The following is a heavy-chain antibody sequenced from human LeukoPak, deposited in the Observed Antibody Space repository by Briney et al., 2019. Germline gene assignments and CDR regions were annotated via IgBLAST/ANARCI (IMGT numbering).Heavy chain of an antibody. J-gene: IGHJ4*02. V-gene: IGHV1-8*01. Sequence: ASVKVSCKASGYTFTSYDINWVRQATGQGLEWVGWLNPNTGNTGYAQKFQGRVTLTKDTSISTAYMELSSLRSEDTAVYYCAREDSVAGVYWGQGTLVTVSS. CDR2: LNPNTGNT. D-gene: IGHD6-19*01. CDR3: AREDSVAGVY. CDR1: GYTFTSYD.